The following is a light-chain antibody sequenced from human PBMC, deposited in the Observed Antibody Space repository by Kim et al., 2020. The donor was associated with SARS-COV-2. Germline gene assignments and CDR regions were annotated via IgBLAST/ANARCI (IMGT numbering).Light chain of an antibody. CDR1: KLGEKY. V-gene: IGLV3-1*01. Sequence: SYELTQPPSVSVSPGQTANITCSGDKLGEKYACWYQQKPGQSPVLVIYQDIKRPSGIPERFSGSNSGNTATLTISGTQAMDEADYYCQTWDSSTVVFGGGTQLTVL. CDR3: QTWDSSTVV. J-gene: IGLJ2*01. CDR2: QDI.